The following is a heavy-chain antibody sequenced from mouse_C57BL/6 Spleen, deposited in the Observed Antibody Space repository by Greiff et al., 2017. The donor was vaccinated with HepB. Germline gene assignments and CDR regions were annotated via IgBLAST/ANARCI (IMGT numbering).Heavy chain of an antibody. D-gene: IGHD1-1*01. CDR2: ISSGSSTI. CDR1: GFTFSDYG. Sequence: EVMLVESGGGLVKPGGSLKLSCAASGFTFSDYGMHWVRQAPEKGLEWVAYISSGSSTIYYADTVKGRFTISRDNAKNTLFLQMTSLRSEDTAMYYCARSHYYGSSYGGFAYWGQGTLVTVSA. J-gene: IGHJ3*01. CDR3: ARSHYYGSSYGGFAY. V-gene: IGHV5-17*01.